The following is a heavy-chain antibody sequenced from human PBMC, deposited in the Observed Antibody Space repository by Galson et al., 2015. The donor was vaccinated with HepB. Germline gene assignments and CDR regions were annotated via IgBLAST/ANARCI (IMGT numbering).Heavy chain of an antibody. J-gene: IGHJ6*02. Sequence: SLRLSCAASGFSFSSYAMSWVRQAPGKGLEWVSALSSSGANTYYAESVKCRFAISRDNSKHTLYLQMNSLRAEDTAVYYCAKVGQQLVRGLYYYYGMDVWGQGTTVTVSS. V-gene: IGHV3-23*01. CDR2: LSSSGANT. CDR3: AKVGQQLVRGLYYYYGMDV. CDR1: GFSFSSYA. D-gene: IGHD6-13*01.